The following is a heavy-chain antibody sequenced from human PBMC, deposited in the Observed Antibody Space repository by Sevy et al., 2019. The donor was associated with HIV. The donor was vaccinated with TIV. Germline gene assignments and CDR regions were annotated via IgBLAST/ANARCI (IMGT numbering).Heavy chain of an antibody. CDR2: ISYVGSNI. V-gene: IGHV3-30*18. D-gene: IGHD1-1*01. Sequence: GGSLRLSCAASALTFTRYAFHWVRQAPGKGPEWLGVISYVGSNIYYGPSVKGRFTISRDNSKNTLYLQMNDMRTEDTAVYYCAKDLHPPGPVRGTNFDYWGRGTLVTVSS. J-gene: IGHJ4*02. CDR1: ALTFTRYA. CDR3: AKDLHPPGPVRGTNFDY.